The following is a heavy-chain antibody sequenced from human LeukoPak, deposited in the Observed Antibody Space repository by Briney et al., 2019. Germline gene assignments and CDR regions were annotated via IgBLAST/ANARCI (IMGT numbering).Heavy chain of an antibody. Sequence: PSETLSLTRTVSGGSISSYSWSWLRQPAGKGLEWIGRIYTSGRTHYNPSLQSRVTMSLDTSKNQFSLKLSSVTAADTAVYYFARDYTVIRGVIRKGPFDYWGQGTLVTVSS. V-gene: IGHV4-4*07. CDR2: IYTSGRT. D-gene: IGHD3-10*01. CDR3: ARDYTVIRGVIRKGPFDY. CDR1: GGSISSYS. J-gene: IGHJ4*02.